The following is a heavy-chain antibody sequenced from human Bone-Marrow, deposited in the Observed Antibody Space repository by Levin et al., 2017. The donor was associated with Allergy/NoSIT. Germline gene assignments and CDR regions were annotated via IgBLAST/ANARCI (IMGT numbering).Heavy chain of an antibody. D-gene: IGHD6-13*01. J-gene: IGHJ3*02. Sequence: SQTLSLTCAISGDSLSTNGVAWNWIRQSPSRGLEWLGRTYYRSKWYNDYAPSVKSRITINPDTSKSQFSLQLNSVIPEDTAVYYCARGSNSAFDIWGQGTIVTVSS. CDR3: ARGSNSAFDI. CDR2: TYYRSKWYN. CDR1: GDSLSTNGVA. V-gene: IGHV6-1*01.